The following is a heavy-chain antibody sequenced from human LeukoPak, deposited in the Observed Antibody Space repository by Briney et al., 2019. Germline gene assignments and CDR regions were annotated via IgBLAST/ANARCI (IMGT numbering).Heavy chain of an antibody. CDR1: GGSISSGSYY. Sequence: TSETLSLTCTVSGGSISSGSYYWSWIRQPAGKGLEWIGRIYTTGSTNYNPSLKSRLTISVDTSKNQFSLKLRSVAAADTAVYYCARGGCGGSCYSYYYYYMDVWGKGTTVTISS. D-gene: IGHD2-15*01. J-gene: IGHJ6*03. CDR3: ARGGCGGSCYSYYYYYMDV. CDR2: IYTTGST. V-gene: IGHV4-61*02.